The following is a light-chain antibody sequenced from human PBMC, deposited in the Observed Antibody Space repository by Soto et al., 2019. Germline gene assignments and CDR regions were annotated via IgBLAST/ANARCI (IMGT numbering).Light chain of an antibody. CDR2: GAS. J-gene: IGKJ1*01. CDR1: QSVSSNY. CDR3: QEYGGSMT. Sequence: EIVLTQSPSSLSLSTGDRVTLSCRASQSVSSNYLAWYQQKPGRAPSLLIYGASSRDTGITDRFRGSGSGTDFTLTISRLEPEDFAVYYCQEYGGSMTFGQGTKV. V-gene: IGKV3-20*01.